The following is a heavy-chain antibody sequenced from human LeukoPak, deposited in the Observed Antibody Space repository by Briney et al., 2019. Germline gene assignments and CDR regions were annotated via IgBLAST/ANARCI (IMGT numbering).Heavy chain of an antibody. CDR1: GGSISSGDYY. Sequence: SETLSLTCTVSGGSISSGDYYWSWIRQPPGKGLEWIGSIYYSGSTYYNPSLKSRVTISVDTSKNQFSLKLSSVTAADTAVYYCATLPRAVAGTLQSRPPHDEWGQGTLVTVSS. D-gene: IGHD6-19*01. J-gene: IGHJ4*02. CDR2: IYYSGST. V-gene: IGHV4-39*01. CDR3: ATLPRAVAGTLQSRPPHDE.